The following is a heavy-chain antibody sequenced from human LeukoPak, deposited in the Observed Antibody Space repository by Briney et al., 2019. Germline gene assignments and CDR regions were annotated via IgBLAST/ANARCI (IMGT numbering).Heavy chain of an antibody. D-gene: IGHD3-10*01. CDR2: IRYDGSNK. V-gene: IGHV3-30*02. CDR1: GFTFSSYG. CDR3: AKDKGLLLWFGEPW. Sequence: GGSLRLSCAASGFTFSSYGMHWVRQAPGKGLEWVAFIRYDGSNKYYADSVKGRFTISRDNSKNTLYLQMNSLRAEDTAVYYCAKDKGLLLWFGEPWRGQGTLVTVSS. J-gene: IGHJ4*02.